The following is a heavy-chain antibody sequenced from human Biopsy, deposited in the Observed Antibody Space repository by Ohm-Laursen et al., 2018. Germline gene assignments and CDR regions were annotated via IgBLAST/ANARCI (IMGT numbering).Heavy chain of an antibody. Sequence: SDTLSLTCAVSGGSFSGYYWTWIRQPPGKGLEWIGEINHRGSASYNPSLKSRITVLVDTSKNQFSLKLRSVSAADTAVYFCARALDYYDPYYYYAMDVWGQGTLVIVSS. V-gene: IGHV4-34*01. J-gene: IGHJ6*02. CDR2: INHRGSA. D-gene: IGHD3-16*01. CDR3: ARALDYYDPYYYYAMDV. CDR1: GGSFSGYY.